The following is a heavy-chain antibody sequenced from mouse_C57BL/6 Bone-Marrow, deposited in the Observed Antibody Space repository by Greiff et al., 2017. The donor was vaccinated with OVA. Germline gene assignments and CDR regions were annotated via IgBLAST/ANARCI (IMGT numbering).Heavy chain of an antibody. CDR2: IGPGSGST. CDR3: AERGYYGSSHWYCDV. V-gene: IGHV1-77*01. J-gene: IGHJ1*03. CDR1: GYTFTDYY. Sequence: VQGVESGAELVKPGASVKISCKASGYTFTDYYINWVKQRPGQGLEWIGKIGPGSGSTYYNEKFKGKATLTAAKSSSTAYMQLSSLTSEDSAVYFGAERGYYGSSHWYCDVWGTGTTVTVSS. D-gene: IGHD1-1*01.